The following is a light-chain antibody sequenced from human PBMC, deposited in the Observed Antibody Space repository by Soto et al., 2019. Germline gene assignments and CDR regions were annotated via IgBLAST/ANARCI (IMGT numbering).Light chain of an antibody. CDR3: QQYGSSPVT. Sequence: EIVLTQSPGTLSLSPGERATLSCRASQSVSSSYLAWYQQKPGQAPRLLLYGASSSATVIPDRFSGRGSGTDFTLTITSLEPEDLAVYYCQQYGSSPVTFGQGTRLEIK. CDR2: GAS. CDR1: QSVSSSY. J-gene: IGKJ5*01. V-gene: IGKV3-20*01.